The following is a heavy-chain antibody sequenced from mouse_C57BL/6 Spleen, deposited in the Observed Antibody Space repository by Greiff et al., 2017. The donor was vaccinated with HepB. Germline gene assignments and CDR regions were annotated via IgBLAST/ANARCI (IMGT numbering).Heavy chain of an antibody. D-gene: IGHD4-1*01. V-gene: IGHV1-22*01. J-gene: IGHJ3*01. Sequence: VHVKQSGPELVKPGASVKMSCKASGYTFTDYNMHWVKQSHGKSLEWIGYINPNNGGTSYNQKFKGKATLTVNKSSSTAYMELRSLTSEDSAVYYCARQDWAWFAYWGQGTLVTVSA. CDR3: ARQDWAWFAY. CDR1: GYTFTDYN. CDR2: INPNNGGT.